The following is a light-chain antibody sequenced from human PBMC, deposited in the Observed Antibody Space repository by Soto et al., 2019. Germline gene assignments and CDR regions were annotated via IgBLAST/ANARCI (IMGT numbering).Light chain of an antibody. J-gene: IGKJ1*01. V-gene: IGKV3-15*01. CDR2: DAS. CDR3: LQYRYWPWT. Sequence: EMLMTQSPASLSVSPGEKVSLSCWASQSVTNKLAWYQQRPGQPPRLLLYDASTRATGVPATFSGSGSGTDFTLTISSLQSEDLGFYYCLQYRYWPWTFGQGTKVDIK. CDR1: QSVTNK.